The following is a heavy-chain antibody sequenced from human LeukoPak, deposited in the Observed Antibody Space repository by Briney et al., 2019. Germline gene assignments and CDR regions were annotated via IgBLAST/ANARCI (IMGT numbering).Heavy chain of an antibody. CDR1: GDSFTSYW. CDR3: ARLGYCSSTSCSEVY. D-gene: IGHD2-2*01. J-gene: IGHJ4*02. V-gene: IGHV5-10-1*01. CDR2: IDPSDSYT. Sequence: GESLRISCKGSGDSFTSYWISWVRQMPGRGLEWMGRIDPSDSYTNYSPSFQGHVTISADKSISTAYLQWSSLKASDTAMYYCARLGYCSSTSCSEVYWGQGTLVTVSS.